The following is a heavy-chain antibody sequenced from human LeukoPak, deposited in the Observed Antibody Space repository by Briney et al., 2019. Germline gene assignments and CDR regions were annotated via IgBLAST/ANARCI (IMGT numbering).Heavy chain of an antibody. CDR1: GYTFTGYY. Sequence: SVKVSCKASGYTFTGYYMHWVRQAPGQGLEWMGGIIPIFGTANYAQKFQGRVTITADESTSTAYMELSSLRSEDTAVYYCARGTWSGYYTPFDYWGQGTLVTVSS. CDR2: IIPIFGTA. D-gene: IGHD3-3*01. CDR3: ARGTWSGYYTPFDY. J-gene: IGHJ4*02. V-gene: IGHV1-69*13.